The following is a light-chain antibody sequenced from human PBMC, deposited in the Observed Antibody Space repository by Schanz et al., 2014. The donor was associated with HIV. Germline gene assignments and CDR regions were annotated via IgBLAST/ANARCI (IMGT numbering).Light chain of an antibody. CDR1: QGFTRW. V-gene: IGKV1D-12*01. Sequence: DIQMTQSPSSVSASVGDRVTISCRASQGFTRWLAWYQQKPGEAPKLLIYATSSLQSGVPSRFSGSGSGTEFTLSINSLQPEDFATYYCQQSYSTLPTFGGGTKVEIK. J-gene: IGKJ4*02. CDR3: QQSYSTLPT. CDR2: ATS.